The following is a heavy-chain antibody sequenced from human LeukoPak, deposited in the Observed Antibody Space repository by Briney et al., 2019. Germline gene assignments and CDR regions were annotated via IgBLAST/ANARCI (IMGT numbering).Heavy chain of an antibody. CDR2: IGVSSADS. CDR1: GFIFSDYI. D-gene: IGHD3-16*01. CDR3: AKSRGSGHGLYYFDY. J-gene: IGHJ4*02. Sequence: PGGSLRLSCAASGFIFSDYILDWVRQAPGKGLEWVSVIGVSSADSYYADSVKGRFTISRDNSKNTLYLQMNSLSADDSAVYYCAKSRGSGHGLYYFDYWGQGTLVTVSS. V-gene: IGHV3-23*01.